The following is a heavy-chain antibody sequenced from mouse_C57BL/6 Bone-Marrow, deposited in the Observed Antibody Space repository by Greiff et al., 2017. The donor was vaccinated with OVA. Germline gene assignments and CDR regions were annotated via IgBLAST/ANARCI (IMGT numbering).Heavy chain of an antibody. D-gene: IGHD2-3*01. Sequence: EVKLMESGGDLVKPGGSLKLSCAASGFTFSSYGMSWVRQTPDKRLEWVATISSGGSYTYYPASVKGRFTISRDNAKNTLYLQMSSLKSEDTAMYYCARHPGWRLDAMDYWGQGTSVTVSS. J-gene: IGHJ4*01. V-gene: IGHV5-6*01. CDR2: ISSGGSYT. CDR3: ARHPGWRLDAMDY. CDR1: GFTFSSYG.